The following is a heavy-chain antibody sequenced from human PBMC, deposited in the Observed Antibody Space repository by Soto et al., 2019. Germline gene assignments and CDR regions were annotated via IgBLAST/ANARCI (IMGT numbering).Heavy chain of an antibody. Sequence: EVQLVESGGDLVQPGGSLRLSCAASGFTFSNNLMHWVRQAPGKGLVWVSRINGDGSSTSYANSVKGRFTISRDNAKNTVYLQMNSLRAEDTAVYYCARHSASGTYSVDYWGQGTLVTVSS. J-gene: IGHJ4*02. CDR1: GFTFSNNL. V-gene: IGHV3-74*01. CDR3: ARHSASGTYSVDY. D-gene: IGHD3-10*01. CDR2: INGDGSST.